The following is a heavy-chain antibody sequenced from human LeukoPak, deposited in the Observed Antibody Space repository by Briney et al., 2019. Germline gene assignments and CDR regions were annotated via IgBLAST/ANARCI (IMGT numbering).Heavy chain of an antibody. V-gene: IGHV3-21*01. J-gene: IGHJ3*02. CDR2: ISSSSSYI. CDR3: ARGTTTVQREDAFDI. Sequence: GGSLRLSCAASGFTFSSYSMNWVRQAPGKGLEWVSSISSSSSYIYYADSLRGRFTISRDNAKNSVYLQMNSLRAEDTAVYYCARGTTTVQREDAFDIWGQGTMVTVSS. CDR1: GFTFSSYS. D-gene: IGHD1-26*01.